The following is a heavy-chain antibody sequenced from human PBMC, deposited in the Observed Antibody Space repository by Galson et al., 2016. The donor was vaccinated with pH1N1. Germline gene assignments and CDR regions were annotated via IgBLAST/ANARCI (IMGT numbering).Heavy chain of an antibody. J-gene: IGHJ4*02. D-gene: IGHD1-1*01. CDR1: GFIVSSTY. V-gene: IGHV3-53*01. CDR3: ATGNESRPSTLAY. Sequence: SLRLSCAASGFIVSSTYMTWVRQAPGKGLESVLVIYSSGYTYYADPVRGRFTISRDNSKNRLYLQMNSLRAEDTAMDYCATGNESRPSTLAYWGQGTLVTVSS. CDR2: IYSSGYT.